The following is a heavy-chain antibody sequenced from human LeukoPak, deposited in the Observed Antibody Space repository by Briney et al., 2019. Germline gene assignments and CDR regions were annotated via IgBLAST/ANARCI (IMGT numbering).Heavy chain of an antibody. Sequence: PSESLSLTCIVSGGSLHRSFWTWVRQPPGKGLQWIGRIYSSGTTDYSPSLKSRLTISIDTSMNQFSLRLASVTAADTAVYYCGRRPAVDEPIDNWGQGILVAVSS. J-gene: IGHJ4*02. V-gene: IGHV4-59*01. CDR2: IYSSGTT. D-gene: IGHD1-14*01. CDR3: GRRPAVDEPIDN. CDR1: GGSLHRSF.